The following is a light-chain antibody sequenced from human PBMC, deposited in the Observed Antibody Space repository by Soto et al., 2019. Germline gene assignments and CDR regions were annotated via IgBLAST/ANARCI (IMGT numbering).Light chain of an antibody. CDR1: QSVSNY. CDR3: QQRSSWPLLT. V-gene: IGKV3-11*01. Sequence: EIVLTQSPATLYWSPGERATLSCRASQSVSNYLAWFQQKPGQAPRLLIYDASNRATGIPARFSGSGSGTDFTLTISSLEPEDFAVYYCQQRSSWPLLTFGGGTKVEI. J-gene: IGKJ4*01. CDR2: DAS.